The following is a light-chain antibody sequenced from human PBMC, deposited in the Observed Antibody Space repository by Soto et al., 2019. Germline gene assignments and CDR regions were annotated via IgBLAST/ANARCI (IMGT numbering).Light chain of an antibody. CDR1: SSNIGSND. Sequence: QSVLTQPPSASGTPGQRVTISCSGSSSNIGSNDAFWYQQLSGTAPKLLIYRGNQRPSGVPDRFSGSKSGTSASLAISGLRSEDEADYCCASWDYSLSGVLFGGGTKLTV. J-gene: IGLJ2*01. CDR3: ASWDYSLSGVL. CDR2: RGN. V-gene: IGLV1-47*01.